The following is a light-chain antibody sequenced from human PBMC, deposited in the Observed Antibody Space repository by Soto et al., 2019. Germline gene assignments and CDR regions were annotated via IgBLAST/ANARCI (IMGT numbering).Light chain of an antibody. CDR3: QQRSNWPPGVT. J-gene: IGKJ5*01. Sequence: DIQMTQSPSSLSASVGDRVTITCRASQSISSYLNWYQQKPGKAPKLLIYAASSLQSGVPSRFSGSGSGTDFTLTISSLQPEDFATYYCQQRSNWPPGVTFGQGTRL. CDR1: QSISSY. CDR2: AAS. V-gene: IGKV1-39*01.